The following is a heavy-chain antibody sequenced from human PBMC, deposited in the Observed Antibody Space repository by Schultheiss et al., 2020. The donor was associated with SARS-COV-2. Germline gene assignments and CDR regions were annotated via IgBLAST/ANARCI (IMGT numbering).Heavy chain of an antibody. CDR1: GGSVSSGSYY. CDR3: ARTWLLHWFDP. CDR2: IYYSGST. V-gene: IGHV4-61*01. Sequence: SETLSLTCTVSGGSVSSGSYYWSWIRQPPGKGLEWIGYIYYSGSTNYNPSLKSRVTISVDTSKNQFSLKLSSVTAADTAVYYCARTWLLHWFDPWGQGTLVTVSS. D-gene: IGHD3-22*01. J-gene: IGHJ5*02.